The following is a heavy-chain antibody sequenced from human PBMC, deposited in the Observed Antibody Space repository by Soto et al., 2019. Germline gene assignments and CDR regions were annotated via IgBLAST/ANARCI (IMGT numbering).Heavy chain of an antibody. CDR1: GYTFTSYA. D-gene: IGHD5-18*01. CDR3: ARAGTWIQLWTTLGY. V-gene: IGHV1-3*01. Sequence: QVQLVQSGAEVKKPGASVKVSCKASGYTFTSYAMHWVRQAPGQRLEWMGWINAGNGNTKYSQKFQGRVTITRDTSASTAYRELSSLRYEDTAVYYCARAGTWIQLWTTLGYWGQGTLVTVSS. J-gene: IGHJ4*02. CDR2: INAGNGNT.